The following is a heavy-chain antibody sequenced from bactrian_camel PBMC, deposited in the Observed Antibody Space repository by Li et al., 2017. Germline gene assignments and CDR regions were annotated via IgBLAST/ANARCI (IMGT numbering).Heavy chain of an antibody. J-gene: IGHJ6*01. D-gene: IGHD4*01. CDR3: AAGPHAIGDWQSGQGFRY. Sequence: HVQLVESGGGSVQVGGSLKLSCAVSGYTCPRYYMAWFRQAPGKEREGLASIDSDGATTYADSVKGRFTISRDNAKNTIDLQMESLQPEDTGMYYCAAGPHAIGDWQSGQGFRYWGQGTQVTVS. CDR1: GYTCPRYY. CDR2: IDSDGAT. V-gene: IGHV3S55*01.